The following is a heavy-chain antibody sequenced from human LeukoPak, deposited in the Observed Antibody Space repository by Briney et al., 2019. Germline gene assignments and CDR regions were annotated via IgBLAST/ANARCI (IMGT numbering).Heavy chain of an antibody. D-gene: IGHD1-26*01. Sequence: SETLSLTCTVSGGSISSYYWSWIRQPPGKGLEWIGYIYYSGSTNYNPSLRSRVTISVDTSKNQLSLKLSSVTAADTAVYYCARDLGGIYFDYWGQGTLVTVSS. V-gene: IGHV4-59*01. CDR3: ARDLGGIYFDY. J-gene: IGHJ4*02. CDR2: IYYSGST. CDR1: GGSISSYY.